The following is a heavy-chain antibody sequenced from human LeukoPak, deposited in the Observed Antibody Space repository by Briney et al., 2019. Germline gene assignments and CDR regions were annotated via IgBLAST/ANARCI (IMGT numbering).Heavy chain of an antibody. CDR2: IYYDGSRK. D-gene: IGHD3-10*01. V-gene: IGHV3-33*06. CDR3: AKDTYYYGSGSSTDY. Sequence: GGSLRLSCAVSGFTFSSYAMHWVRQAPGKGLEWVALIYYDGSRKDYADSVKGRFTISRDNSKNTLYLQMNSLRAEDTAVYYCAKDTYYYGSGSSTDYWGQGTLVTVSS. CDR1: GFTFSSYA. J-gene: IGHJ4*02.